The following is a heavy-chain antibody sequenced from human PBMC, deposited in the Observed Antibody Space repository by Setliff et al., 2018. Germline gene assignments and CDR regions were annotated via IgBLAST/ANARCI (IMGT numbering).Heavy chain of an antibody. Sequence: SETLSLTCTVSGASINSHYWSWIRQPPGKGLEWIGHIFYSDTAKYNPSLESRAAISVDSSKNQFSLKLRSVTAADTAVYYCARDSGDVLRFLEWLPQDHYYYYMDVWGKGTTVTVSS. D-gene: IGHD3-3*01. J-gene: IGHJ6*03. CDR1: GASINSHY. CDR3: ARDSGDVLRFLEWLPQDHYYYYMDV. V-gene: IGHV4-59*11. CDR2: IFYSDTA.